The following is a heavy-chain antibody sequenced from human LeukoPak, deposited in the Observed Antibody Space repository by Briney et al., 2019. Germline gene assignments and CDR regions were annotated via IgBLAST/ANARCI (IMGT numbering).Heavy chain of an antibody. V-gene: IGHV5-51*01. Sequence: GESLKISCKGSGYSFTSYWIGWVRQMPGKGLEWMGIIYPGDSDTGYSPSFQGQVTISADKSIRTAYLQWSSLQASDTAMYYCARRNYYDSKSFDYWGQGTLVTVSS. D-gene: IGHD3-22*01. J-gene: IGHJ4*02. CDR1: GYSFTSYW. CDR3: ARRNYYDSKSFDY. CDR2: IYPGDSDT.